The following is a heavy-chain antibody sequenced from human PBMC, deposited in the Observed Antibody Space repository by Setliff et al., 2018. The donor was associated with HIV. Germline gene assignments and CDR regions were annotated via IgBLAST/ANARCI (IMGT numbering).Heavy chain of an antibody. CDR3: AREIQFSATTYYYYFMDD. CDR2: IYASGRT. D-gene: IGHD5-18*01. V-gene: IGHV4-4*07. J-gene: IGHJ6*03. CDR1: GGSISSYY. Sequence: SETLSLTCTVSGGSISSYYWGWIRQPAGKGLEWIGRIYASGRTNYNPSLKSRVTLSVDTSKNQFSLKVTSVTAADTAVYYCAREIQFSATTYYYYFMDDWGRGTTVTVSS.